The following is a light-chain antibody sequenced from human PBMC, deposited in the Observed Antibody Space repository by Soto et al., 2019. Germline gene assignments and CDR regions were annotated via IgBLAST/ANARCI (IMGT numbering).Light chain of an antibody. V-gene: IGKV1-9*01. J-gene: IGKJ1*01. CDR1: QGISSY. CDR2: AAS. Sequence: DIQLTQSPSFLSASVGDRVTITCRASQGISSYLAWYQQKPGTAPKLLIYAASTLQSGVPSRFSGSGSGTEFTLTIRSLQPEDFATYYCQELNTSPWTVSQGTKVDIK. CDR3: QELNTSPWT.